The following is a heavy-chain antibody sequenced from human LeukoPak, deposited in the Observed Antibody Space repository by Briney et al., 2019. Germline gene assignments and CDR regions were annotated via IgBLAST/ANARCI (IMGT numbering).Heavy chain of an antibody. CDR1: HDSISSYY. CDR2: IYYNDDT. J-gene: IGHJ4*02. CDR3: AKGSVAAAGTLDY. Sequence: SETLSLTCFVSHDSISSYYWSWIRQPPGKGLEWLGYIYYNDDTNYNPSLKSRVTMSIDTSKNQFSLKLSSVTAADTAVYYCAKGSVAAAGTLDYWGQGTLVTVSS. D-gene: IGHD6-13*01. V-gene: IGHV4-59*08.